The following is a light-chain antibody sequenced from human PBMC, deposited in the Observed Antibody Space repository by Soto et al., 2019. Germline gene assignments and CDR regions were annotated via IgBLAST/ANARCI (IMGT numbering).Light chain of an antibody. CDR1: QSVSSY. J-gene: IGKJ2*01. CDR2: DAS. V-gene: IGKV3-11*01. Sequence: EIVLTQSPATLSLSPGERATLSCRASQSVSSYLAWYQQKPGQAPRLLIYDASNRATGIPARFSGSGSGTDFPPTISSLEPEDFAIYYCHQRSDWAPRTFGQGTKLEIK. CDR3: HQRSDWAPRT.